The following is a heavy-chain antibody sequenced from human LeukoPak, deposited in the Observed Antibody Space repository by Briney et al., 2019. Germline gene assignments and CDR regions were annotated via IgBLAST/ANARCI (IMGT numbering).Heavy chain of an antibody. V-gene: IGHV3-30-3*01. CDR3: ARDSSRQSGGWCRGNYFDF. D-gene: IGHD6-19*01. J-gene: IGHJ4*02. Sequence: GRSLRLSCEASGFTFSIYAIHWVRQAPGKGLEWVAVISDDGTNKYYADSVKGRFTISRDNSQNTLYLQMNSLRTEDTALYYCARDSSRQSGGWCRGNYFDFWGQGTLVTVSS. CDR2: ISDDGTNK. CDR1: GFTFSIYA.